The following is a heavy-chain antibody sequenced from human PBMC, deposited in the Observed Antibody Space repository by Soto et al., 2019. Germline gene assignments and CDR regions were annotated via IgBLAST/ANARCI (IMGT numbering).Heavy chain of an antibody. CDR2: ISGSGGYT. V-gene: IGHV3-23*01. CDR3: AKVLFPIAARIDFDY. Sequence: GLSLTLACPACEFCFSRYSMNYVHQAPGKGLEWVSTISGSGGYTYYADSVKGRFTISRDNSKNTLYLQMNSLRAEDTAVYYCAKVLFPIAARIDFDYWGQGTLVNVS. CDR1: EFCFSRYS. J-gene: IGHJ4*02. D-gene: IGHD6-6*01.